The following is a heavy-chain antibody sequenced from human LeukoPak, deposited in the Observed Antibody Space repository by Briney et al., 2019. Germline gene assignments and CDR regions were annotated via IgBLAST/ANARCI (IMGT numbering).Heavy chain of an antibody. V-gene: IGHV3-7*01. CDR3: TRDSQGSGTYSTDH. J-gene: IGHJ4*02. D-gene: IGHD3-10*01. Sequence: GGSLRLSCVASGFTFSSSWMSWVRQGPGKGPGWVANMNQDGSRKYYVDSVKGRFTISRDNAKNSLFLQMNGLRDEDTAVYYCTRDSQGSGTYSTDHWGQGTLVTVSS. CDR2: MNQDGSRK. CDR1: GFTFSSSW.